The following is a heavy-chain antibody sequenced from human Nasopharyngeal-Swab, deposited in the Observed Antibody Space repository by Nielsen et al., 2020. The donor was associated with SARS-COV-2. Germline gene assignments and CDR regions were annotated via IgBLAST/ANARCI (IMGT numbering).Heavy chain of an antibody. CDR2: IYYTGIYYSVST. V-gene: IGHV4-39*01. CDR3: PRREGALIGVFNYFDY. CDR1: GGSISSGSYY. J-gene: IGHJ4*02. D-gene: IGHD3-3*01. Sequence: SETLSLTCTVSGGSISSGSYYWGWLRQPPGKGLEWIGSIYYTGIYYSVSTYYNPSLKSRVTISVDTSKNKFSLKLSSVTAAGTAVYYCPRREGALIGVFNYFDYWGQGTLVTVSS.